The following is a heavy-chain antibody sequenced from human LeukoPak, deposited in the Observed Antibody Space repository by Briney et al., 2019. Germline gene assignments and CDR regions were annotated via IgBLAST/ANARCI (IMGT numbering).Heavy chain of an antibody. Sequence: SETLSLTCTVSGGSISSYYWSWIRQPPGKGLEWIGYIYYGGSTNYNPSLKSRVTISVDTSKNQFSLKLSSVTAADTAVYYCARLSYSNYIDYWGQGTLVTVSS. V-gene: IGHV4-59*08. J-gene: IGHJ4*02. CDR2: IYYGGST. D-gene: IGHD4-4*01. CDR1: GGSISSYY. CDR3: ARLSYSNYIDY.